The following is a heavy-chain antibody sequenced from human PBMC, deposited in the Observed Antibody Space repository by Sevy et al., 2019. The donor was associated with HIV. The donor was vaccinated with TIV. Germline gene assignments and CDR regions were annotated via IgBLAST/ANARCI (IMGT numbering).Heavy chain of an antibody. Sequence: GGSLRLSCAASGFTFSSYAMHWVRHAPGKGLEWVAVISYDGSNKYYADSVKGRFTISRDNSKNTLYLQMNSLRAEDTAVYYCARGSRSPPITIVRGVINYYGMDVWGQGTTVTVSS. D-gene: IGHD3-10*01. V-gene: IGHV3-30*04. J-gene: IGHJ6*02. CDR1: GFTFSSYA. CDR3: ARGSRSPPITIVRGVINYYGMDV. CDR2: ISYDGSNK.